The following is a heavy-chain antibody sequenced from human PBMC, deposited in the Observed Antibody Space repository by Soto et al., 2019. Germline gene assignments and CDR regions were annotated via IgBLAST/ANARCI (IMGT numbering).Heavy chain of an antibody. V-gene: IGHV3-30*04. CDR1: GFTFSGYA. Sequence: GGSLRLSCAASGFTFSGYAMHWVRQPPGKGLEWVAVTSWDGNNKYYADSVKGRFTISRDNSKNTLYLQMNSLRAEDMAVYYCAKVVVPAAMVNYYYGMDVWGQGTTITVSS. CDR3: AKVVVPAAMVNYYYGMDV. D-gene: IGHD2-2*01. CDR2: TSWDGNNK. J-gene: IGHJ6*02.